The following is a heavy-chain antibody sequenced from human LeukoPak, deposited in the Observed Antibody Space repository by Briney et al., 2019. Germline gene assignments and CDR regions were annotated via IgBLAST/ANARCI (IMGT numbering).Heavy chain of an antibody. CDR3: ARQEYEILTYRLYYFDY. CDR1: GGSISSSSYY. V-gene: IGHV4-39*01. J-gene: IGHJ4*02. Sequence: PSETLSLTCTVSGGSISSSSYYWGWIRQPPWKGLEWIGSIYYSGSTYYNPSLKSRVTISVDTPKNQFSLKLSSVTAADTALYFKARQEYEILTYRLYYFDYWGQGTLVTVSS. CDR2: IYYSGST. D-gene: IGHD3-9*01.